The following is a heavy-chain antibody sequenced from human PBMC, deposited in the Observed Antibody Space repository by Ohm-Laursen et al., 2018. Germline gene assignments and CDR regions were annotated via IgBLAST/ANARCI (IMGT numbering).Heavy chain of an antibody. D-gene: IGHD1-14*01. CDR1: GFTFSSYG. CDR2: IKQDGTEK. Sequence: SLRLSCAASGFTFSSYGMHWVRQAPGKGLEWVASIKQDGTEKHYVESMQGRFTISRDNAKNSMYLQMNSLRAEDTAIYYCARDPIDNNGYNPDYWGQGTLVTVSS. V-gene: IGHV3-7*01. CDR3: ARDPIDNNGYNPDY. J-gene: IGHJ4*02.